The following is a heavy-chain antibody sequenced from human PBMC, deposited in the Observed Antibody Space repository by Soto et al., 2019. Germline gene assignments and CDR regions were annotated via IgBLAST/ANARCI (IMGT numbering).Heavy chain of an antibody. Sequence: SETLSLTCTVSGGSISSGGYYWSWIRQHPGKGLEWIGYIYYSGSTYYNPSLKSRVTISVDTSKNQFSLKLSSVTAADTAVYYCARDGAAGGLRYIDYWGQGTLVTVSS. V-gene: IGHV4-31*02. CDR3: ARDGAAGGLRYIDY. CDR2: IYYSGST. CDR1: GGSISSGGYY. D-gene: IGHD3-16*01. J-gene: IGHJ4*02.